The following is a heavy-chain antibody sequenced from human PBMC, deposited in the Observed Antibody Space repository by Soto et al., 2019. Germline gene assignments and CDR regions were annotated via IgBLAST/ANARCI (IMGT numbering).Heavy chain of an antibody. D-gene: IGHD5-18*01. J-gene: IGHJ4*02. CDR2: ISYDGGLQ. Sequence: QAPLVESGGGVVQPGRSLRLSCAASGFTSTSYGMHWVRQAPGTRLEWVAVISYDGGLQHYADSVKGRFTISRDNSKNMVLLQMNSLRAEDTAVYYCVSDRGYGHASVPYSWGQGTLVSVSS. V-gene: IGHV3-30*03. CDR3: VSDRGYGHASVPYS. CDR1: GFTSTSYG.